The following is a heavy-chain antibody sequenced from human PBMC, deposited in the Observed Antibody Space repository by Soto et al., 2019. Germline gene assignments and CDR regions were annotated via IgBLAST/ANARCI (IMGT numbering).Heavy chain of an antibody. CDR2: ISSSSSTI. J-gene: IGHJ2*01. CDR3: ARRATSGITVFVVVTPLNWYFDL. CDR1: GFTFSSYS. V-gene: IGHV3-48*01. D-gene: IGHD3-3*01. Sequence: EVQLVESGGGLVQPGGSLRLSCAASGFTFSSYSMNWVRQAPGKGLEWVSYISSSSSTIYYADSVKGRFTISRVNAKNSLYLQINSRRAEDRAVYYCARRATSGITVFVVVTPLNWYFDLWGRGTLVTVSS.